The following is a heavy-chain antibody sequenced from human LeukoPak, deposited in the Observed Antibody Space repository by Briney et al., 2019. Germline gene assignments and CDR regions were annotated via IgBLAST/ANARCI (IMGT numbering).Heavy chain of an antibody. V-gene: IGHV5-51*01. CDR2: IYPGDSDT. CDR3: VRRVGNSKYDY. J-gene: IGHJ4*02. CDR1: GDNLASYW. D-gene: IGHD4-11*01. Sequence: GESLKISCRVFGDNLASYWIGWVRQMPGKGLEWMGIIYPGDSDTRYSPSFQGQVTISADKSISTAYLQWSSLKAPDTAMYYCVRRVGNSKYDYWGQGTLVTVSS.